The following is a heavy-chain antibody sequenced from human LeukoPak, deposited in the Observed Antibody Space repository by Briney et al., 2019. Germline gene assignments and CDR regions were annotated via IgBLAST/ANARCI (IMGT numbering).Heavy chain of an antibody. CDR3: ARHTLEYYYDSSGYGFDY. V-gene: IGHV4-38-2*01. J-gene: IGHJ4*02. Sequence: SETLSLTCAVSGYSISSGYYWGWIRQPPGKGLEWIGSIYHSGSTYYNPSLKSRVTISVDTSKNQFSPKLSSVTAADTAVYYCARHTLEYYYDSSGYGFDYWGQGTLVTVSS. D-gene: IGHD3-22*01. CDR1: GYSISSGYY. CDR2: IYHSGST.